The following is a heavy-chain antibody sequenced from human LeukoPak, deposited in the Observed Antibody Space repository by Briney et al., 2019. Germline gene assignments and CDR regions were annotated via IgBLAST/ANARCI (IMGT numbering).Heavy chain of an antibody. CDR1: GGSITSTNW. Sequence: SGTLSLTCGVSGGSITSTNWWSWGRQPPGQGLEWIGEISLSGLTNYNPSLKSRVTMALDKSKNHLSLNLTSVTAADTAVYYCSRENGAFSPFDYWGQGTLVTVSS. V-gene: IGHV4-4*02. D-gene: IGHD2-8*01. CDR3: SRENGAFSPFDY. CDR2: ISLSGLT. J-gene: IGHJ4*02.